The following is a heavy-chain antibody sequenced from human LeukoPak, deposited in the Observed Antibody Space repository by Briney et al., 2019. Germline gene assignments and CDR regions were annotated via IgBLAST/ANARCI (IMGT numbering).Heavy chain of an antibody. J-gene: IGHJ4*02. V-gene: IGHV1-18*01. Sequence: ASVKVSCKASGGNFRNYGFHWVRQAPGQGLEWMGWISAYNGNTNYAQKLQGRVTMTTDTSTSTAYMELRSLRSDDTAVYYCARDPDGYGSGSYYNSWGQGTLVTVSS. CDR3: ARDPDGYGSGSYYNS. D-gene: IGHD3-10*01. CDR2: ISAYNGNT. CDR1: GGNFRNYG.